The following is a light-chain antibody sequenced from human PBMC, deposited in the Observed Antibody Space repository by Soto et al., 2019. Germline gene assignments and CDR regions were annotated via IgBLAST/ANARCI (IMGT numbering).Light chain of an antibody. CDR2: DVS. Sequence: QSVLTQPASVSGSPGQSITISCTGTSSDVGGYDYVSWYQQHPGKAPKLLIYDVSNRPSGVSTRFSGSKSGNTASLTISGLRAEDEGDYYCTSYTARRLYVFGSGTKVTVL. CDR3: TSYTARRLYV. CDR1: SSDVGGYDY. J-gene: IGLJ1*01. V-gene: IGLV2-14*03.